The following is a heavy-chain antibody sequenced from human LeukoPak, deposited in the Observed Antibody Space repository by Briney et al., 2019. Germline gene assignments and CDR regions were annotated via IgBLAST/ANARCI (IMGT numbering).Heavy chain of an antibody. J-gene: IGHJ4*02. D-gene: IGHD5-24*01. CDR2: IKQDGSEK. CDR1: GFTFSSYW. V-gene: IGHV3-7*01. CDR3: AREGEDGYKPSDFDY. Sequence: PGGSLRLSCAASGFTFSSYWMSWVRQAPGKGLEWVANIKQDGSEKYYVDSVKGRFTISRDNSKNTLYLQMNSLRAEDTAVYYCAREGEDGYKPSDFDYWGQGTLVTVSS.